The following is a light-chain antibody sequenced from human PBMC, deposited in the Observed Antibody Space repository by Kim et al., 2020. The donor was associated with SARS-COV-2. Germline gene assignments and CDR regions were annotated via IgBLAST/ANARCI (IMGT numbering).Light chain of an antibody. V-gene: IGLV1-40*01. CDR3: RSYDSSMSALWV. J-gene: IGLJ3*02. CDR1: SSDVGACYD. CDR2: GDS. Sequence: RFTISCTGSSSDVGACYDVHWYQQLPGTAPKLIIYGDSNRPSGVPDRFSGSKSGNSASLAITGLQAEDEADYYCRSYDSSMSALWVFGGGTQLTVL.